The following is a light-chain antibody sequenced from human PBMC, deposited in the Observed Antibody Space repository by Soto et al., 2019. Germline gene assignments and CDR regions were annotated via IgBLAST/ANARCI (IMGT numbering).Light chain of an antibody. V-gene: IGKV3-20*01. CDR3: QQYGSSFPWT. CDR1: QSVSRSY. J-gene: IGKJ1*01. Sequence: ENVLTQSPGTLSLSPGERATLSCRASQSVSRSYLAWYQQKPGQAPRLLIYGASSRATGIPDRFSGSGSGTDFTLTSSRLEPEDFAVYYCQQYGSSFPWTFGQGTKVEIK. CDR2: GAS.